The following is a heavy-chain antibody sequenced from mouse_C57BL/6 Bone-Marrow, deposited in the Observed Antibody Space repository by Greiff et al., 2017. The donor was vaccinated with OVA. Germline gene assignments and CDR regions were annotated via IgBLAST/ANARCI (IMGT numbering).Heavy chain of an antibody. CDR3: ARSDYGSSYGY. J-gene: IGHJ2*01. Sequence: EVKLMESGPELVKPGASVKMSCKASGYTFTDYNMHWVKQSPGKSLEWIGYINPNNGGTSYNQKFKGKATLTVNKSSSTAYMELRSLTSEDSAVCYCARSDYGSSYGYWGQGTTLTVSS. CDR2: INPNNGGT. CDR1: GYTFTDYN. D-gene: IGHD1-1*01. V-gene: IGHV1-22*01.